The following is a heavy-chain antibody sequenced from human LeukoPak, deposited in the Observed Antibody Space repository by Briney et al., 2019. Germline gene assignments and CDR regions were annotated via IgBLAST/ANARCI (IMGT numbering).Heavy chain of an antibody. Sequence: PGGSLRLSCAASGFTFSSYWMSWVRQAPGKGLEWVANIKQDGSEKYYVDSVKGRFTISRDNAKNSLYLQMNSLRAEDTAVYYCARVMLHEMRTGAFDIWGQGTMVTVSS. V-gene: IGHV3-7*01. CDR3: ARVMLHEMRTGAFDI. CDR1: GFTFSSYW. J-gene: IGHJ3*02. D-gene: IGHD1-14*01. CDR2: IKQDGSEK.